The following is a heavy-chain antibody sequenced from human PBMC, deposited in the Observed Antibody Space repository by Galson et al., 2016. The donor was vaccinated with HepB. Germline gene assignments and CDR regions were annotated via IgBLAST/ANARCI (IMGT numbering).Heavy chain of an antibody. CDR3: TRDLHGDGPNPAVHRGDY. D-gene: IGHD3-10*01. Sequence: TWVRQAPGKGLEWVSVIFGGCSTYYADSVAGRFIISKDDSQNIVYLQMKSLTADDTAVYYCTRDLHGDGPNPAVHRGDYWGQGTLVTVSS. V-gene: IGHV3-53*01. J-gene: IGHJ4*02. CDR2: IFGGCST.